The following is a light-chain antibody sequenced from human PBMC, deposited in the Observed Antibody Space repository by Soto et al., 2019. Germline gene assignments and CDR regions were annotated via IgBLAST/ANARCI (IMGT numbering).Light chain of an antibody. Sequence: ETVMTQSPATLSVSPGERPTLSCRASQSVSSNLAWYQQKPGQAPRLLIYDASTRATGIPARFSGSGSGTEFPLTISSLQPEDFAVYYCQQYNTWPLTFGPGTKVDIK. CDR1: QSVSSN. J-gene: IGKJ3*01. CDR2: DAS. V-gene: IGKV3-15*01. CDR3: QQYNTWPLT.